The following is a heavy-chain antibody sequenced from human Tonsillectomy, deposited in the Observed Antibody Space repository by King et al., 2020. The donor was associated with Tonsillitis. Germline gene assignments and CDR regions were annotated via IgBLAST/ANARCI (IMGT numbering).Heavy chain of an antibody. J-gene: IGHJ5*02. Sequence: QLQLQESGPGLVKPSETLSLTCTVSGGSISSSSYYWGWIRQPPGKGLEWIGNIYYSGNTFYNPSLKSRVTISVGTSKNQFSLKLSSVTAADTAVYYCARQLIFGGEYNWFDPWGQGTLVTVSS. V-gene: IGHV4-39*07. CDR3: ARQLIFGGEYNWFDP. CDR1: GGSISSSSYY. CDR2: IYYSGNT. D-gene: IGHD3-10*01.